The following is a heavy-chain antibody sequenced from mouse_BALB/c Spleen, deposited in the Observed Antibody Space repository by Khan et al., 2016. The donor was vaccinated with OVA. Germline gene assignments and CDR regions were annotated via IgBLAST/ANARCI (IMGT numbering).Heavy chain of an antibody. CDR3: ARKNYYGYAMDY. Sequence: VQLQQSGPGLVKPSQSLSLTCTVTGYSITSDYAWDWIRQFPGNKLEWMGYISYGGSTSYNPSLKSRISITRDTSKNQFFLQLNSVTTEDTATXCCARKNYYGYAMDYWGQGTSVTVSS. CDR2: ISYGGST. CDR1: GYSITSDYA. D-gene: IGHD1-1*01. J-gene: IGHJ4*01. V-gene: IGHV3-2*02.